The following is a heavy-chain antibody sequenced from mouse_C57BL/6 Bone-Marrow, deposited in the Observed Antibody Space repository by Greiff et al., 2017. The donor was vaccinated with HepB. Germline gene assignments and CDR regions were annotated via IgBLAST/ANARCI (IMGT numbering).Heavy chain of an antibody. D-gene: IGHD1-1*01. V-gene: IGHV1-50*01. CDR3: ARGYGSRDY. J-gene: IGHJ2*01. CDR2: IDPSDSYT. CDR1: GYTFTSYW. Sequence: VQLQQSGAELVKPGASVKLSCKASGYTFTSYWMQWVKQRPGQGLEWIGEIDPSDSYTNYNQKFKGKATLTVDTSSSTAYMQLSSLTSEDSAVYYCARGYGSRDYWGQDTTLTVSS.